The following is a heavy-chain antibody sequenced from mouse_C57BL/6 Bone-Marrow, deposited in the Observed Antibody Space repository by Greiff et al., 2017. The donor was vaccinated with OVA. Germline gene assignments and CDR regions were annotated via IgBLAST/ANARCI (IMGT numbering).Heavy chain of an antibody. CDR3: ARASYYFDY. CDR2: ISDGGSYT. Sequence: EVQLQESGGGLVKPGGSLKLSCAASGFTFSSYAMSWVRQTPEQRLEWVATISDGGSYTYYPDNVKGRFTISRDNAKNNLYLQMSHLKSEDTAMYYCARASYYFDYWGQGTTLTVSS. J-gene: IGHJ2*01. V-gene: IGHV5-4*01. CDR1: GFTFSSYA.